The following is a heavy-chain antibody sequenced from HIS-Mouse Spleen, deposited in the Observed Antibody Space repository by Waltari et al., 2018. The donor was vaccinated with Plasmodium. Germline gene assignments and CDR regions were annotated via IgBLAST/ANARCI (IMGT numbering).Heavy chain of an antibody. V-gene: IGHV1-2*02. D-gene: IGHD6-13*01. J-gene: IGHJ1*01. CDR1: GYSTHGSV. CDR2: INPNSGGT. CDR3: ARVLGYKAAAGTFVEYFQH. Sequence: QVQLVQAGAAVKNAGASVKVSCKPSGYSTHGSVLHWVQKPPGQGIEWMGLINPNSGGTNYAQKFQGRVTMTRDTSISTAYMELSRLRSDDMAVYYCARVLGYKAAAGTFVEYFQHWGQGTLVTVSS.